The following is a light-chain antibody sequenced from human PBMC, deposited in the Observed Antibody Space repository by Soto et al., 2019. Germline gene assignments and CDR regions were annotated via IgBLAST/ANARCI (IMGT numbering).Light chain of an antibody. V-gene: IGKV3-15*01. J-gene: IGKJ2*01. CDR1: QSVSSN. Sequence: EIVMTQSPATLSVSPGERGTLSCRASQSVSSNLAWYHQKPDQAPRLLIYAASTRATGVPARFSGSGSGTEFTLTISSLQSEDFAVYYCQQYENWPYTFGQGTKVDIK. CDR2: AAS. CDR3: QQYENWPYT.